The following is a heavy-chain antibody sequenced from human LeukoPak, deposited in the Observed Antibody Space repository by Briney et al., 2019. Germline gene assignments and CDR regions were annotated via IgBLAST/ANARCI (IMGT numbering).Heavy chain of an antibody. CDR3: ARGLHAADY. Sequence: SETLSLTCAVYGGSFSGYYWSWIRQPPGKGLEWIGEINHSGSTNYNPSLKSRVTISVDTSKNQFSLKLSSVTAADTAVYYCARGLHAADYWGQGTLVTVSS. V-gene: IGHV4-34*01. D-gene: IGHD6-13*01. CDR2: INHSGST. CDR1: GGSFSGYY. J-gene: IGHJ4*02.